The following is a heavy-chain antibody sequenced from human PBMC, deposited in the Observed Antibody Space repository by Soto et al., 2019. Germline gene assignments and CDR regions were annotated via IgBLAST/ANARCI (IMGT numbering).Heavy chain of an antibody. Sequence: GGSLRLSCAASGFTFSGYSMNWVRQAPGKGLEWVSSISRTSNYIHYADSVKGRFIISRDNAKNSLFLQMDSLRAEDTAMYYCASGFFGLVSAVVGGYWGQGPLVTVSS. D-gene: IGHD3-3*01. CDR1: GFTFSGYS. V-gene: IGHV3-21*01. CDR2: ISRTSNYI. CDR3: ASGFFGLVSAVVGGY. J-gene: IGHJ4*01.